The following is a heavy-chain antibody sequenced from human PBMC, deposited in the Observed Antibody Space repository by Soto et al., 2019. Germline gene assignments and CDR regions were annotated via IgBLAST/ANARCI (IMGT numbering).Heavy chain of an antibody. CDR3: ARHSPPFFYGSGPWDV. J-gene: IGHJ6*02. CDR2: SYSSGST. Sequence: QVQLQESGPGLVRPSETLSLTCTVSSGSISNSYWSWIRQSPGKGLEWIGYSYSSGSTNYNPSLKSRVTISVDTSKNQCSLKLRSLIAADTAVYYCARHSPPFFYGSGPWDVWGQGTTVTVSS. V-gene: IGHV4-59*08. D-gene: IGHD3-10*01. CDR1: SGSISNSY.